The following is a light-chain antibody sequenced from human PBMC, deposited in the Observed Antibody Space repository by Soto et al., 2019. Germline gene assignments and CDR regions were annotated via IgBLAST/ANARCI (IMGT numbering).Light chain of an antibody. CDR1: SSDVGGYKY. Sequence: QSALTQPASVSGSPGQSVTISCTGTSSDVGGYKYVSWYQQHPGQAPKLMIYEVNNRPSGVSSRFSGSKSGNTASLTISGLRAEDESNYHCCSYAGNRIFVFGGGTKLTVL. V-gene: IGLV2-23*02. CDR3: CSYAGNRIFV. CDR2: EVN. J-gene: IGLJ2*01.